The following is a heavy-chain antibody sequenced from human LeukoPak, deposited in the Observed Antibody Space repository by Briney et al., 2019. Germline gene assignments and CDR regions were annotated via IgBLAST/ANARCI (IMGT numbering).Heavy chain of an antibody. D-gene: IGHD6-13*01. CDR1: GYTFTGYY. CDR3: ARLAAADPFDY. Sequence: ASVKVSCKASGYTFTGYYMHWVRQAPGQGLEWMGWINPNSGGTIYAQKFQGRVTMTRDTSISTAYMELSRLRSDDTAVYYCARLAAADPFDYWGQGTLVTVSS. J-gene: IGHJ4*02. CDR2: INPNSGGT. V-gene: IGHV1-2*02.